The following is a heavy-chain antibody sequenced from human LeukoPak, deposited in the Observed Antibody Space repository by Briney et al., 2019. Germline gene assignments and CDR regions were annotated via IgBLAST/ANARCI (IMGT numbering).Heavy chain of an antibody. Sequence: ASETLSLTCTVSGGSISSSSYYWGWIRQPPGKGLEWIRSIYYSGSTYYNPSLKSRVTISVDTSKNQFSLKLSSVTAADTAVYYCAKVSGIAAAGTDPYNWFDPWGQGTLVTVSS. CDR3: AKVSGIAAAGTDPYNWFDP. D-gene: IGHD6-13*01. CDR2: IYYSGST. J-gene: IGHJ5*02. CDR1: GGSISSSSYY. V-gene: IGHV4-39*01.